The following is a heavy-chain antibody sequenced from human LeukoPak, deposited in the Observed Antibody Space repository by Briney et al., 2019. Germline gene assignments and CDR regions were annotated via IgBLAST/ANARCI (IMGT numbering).Heavy chain of an antibody. Sequence: ASVKVSCKASGYTFTSYGISWVRQAPGQGFEWMGWISAYNGNTNYAQKLQGRVTMTTDTSTSTAYMELRSLRSDDTAVYYCARAGRGYYGSGSYYILGYWGQGTLVTVSS. D-gene: IGHD3-10*01. CDR1: GYTFTSYG. CDR3: ARAGRGYYGSGSYYILGY. V-gene: IGHV1-18*01. J-gene: IGHJ4*02. CDR2: ISAYNGNT.